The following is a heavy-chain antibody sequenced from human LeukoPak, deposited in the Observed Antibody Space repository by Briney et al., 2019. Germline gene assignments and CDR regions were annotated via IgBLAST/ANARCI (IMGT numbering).Heavy chain of an antibody. D-gene: IGHD2-15*01. CDR2: INPNSGGT. V-gene: IGHV1-2*02. Sequence: GASVKVSCKASGYTFTGYYMNWVRQAPGQGLEWMGWINPNSGGTKYAQKIQGRVTMTRDTSISTAYMELSRLRSDDTAVYYCASTVVVAANFALKGGFQHWGQGTLVTVSS. CDR3: ASTVVVAANFALKGGFQH. J-gene: IGHJ1*01. CDR1: GYTFTGYY.